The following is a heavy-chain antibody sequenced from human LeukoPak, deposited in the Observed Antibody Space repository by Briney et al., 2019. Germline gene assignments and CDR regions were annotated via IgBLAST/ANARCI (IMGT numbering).Heavy chain of an antibody. V-gene: IGHV3-48*03. CDR3: ARDLNYGNSNPYYFDY. CDR1: GFTFRTYE. J-gene: IGHJ4*02. D-gene: IGHD4-23*01. CDR2: ISGTSSII. Sequence: QPGGSLRLSCAASGFTFRTYEMSWVCQAPGKGLEWVSYISGTSSIIHYADSVKGRFTISRDNAKNSLYLQMNSLRAEDTAVYYCARDLNYGNSNPYYFDYWGPGTLVTVSS.